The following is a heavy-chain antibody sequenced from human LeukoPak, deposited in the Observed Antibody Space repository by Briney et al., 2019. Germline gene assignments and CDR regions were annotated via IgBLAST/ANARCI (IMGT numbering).Heavy chain of an antibody. Sequence: SVTVSCKASGGTFSSYAISWVRQPPGQGLEWMGGIIPIFGTANYAQKFQGRVTITADESTGTAYMELSSLRSEDTAVYYCARDPVVVVAPVEGAFDIWGQGTMVTVSS. D-gene: IGHD2-15*01. CDR2: IIPIFGTA. CDR3: ARDPVVVVAPVEGAFDI. J-gene: IGHJ3*02. V-gene: IGHV1-69*13. CDR1: GGTFSSYA.